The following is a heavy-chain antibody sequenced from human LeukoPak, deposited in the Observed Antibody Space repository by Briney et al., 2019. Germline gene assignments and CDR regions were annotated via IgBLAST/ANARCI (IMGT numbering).Heavy chain of an antibody. CDR3: ATNGYWYSFDI. D-gene: IGHD2-8*01. V-gene: IGHV3-23*01. J-gene: IGHJ3*02. CDR2: ISGSGGST. CDR1: GFTFSSYA. Sequence: GGSLRLSCAASGFTFSSYAMSWVRQAPGKGLEWVSAISGSGGSTYYADSVKGRFTISRDNAKNSLYLQMNSLRAGDTAVYYCATNGYWYSFDIWGQGTMVTVSS.